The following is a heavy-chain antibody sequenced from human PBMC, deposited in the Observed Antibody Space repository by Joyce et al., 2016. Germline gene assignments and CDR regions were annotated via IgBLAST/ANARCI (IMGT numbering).Heavy chain of an antibody. CDR3: AKDRGGFGVVISSYLDY. D-gene: IGHD3-3*01. V-gene: IGHV3-43*01. Sequence: EVQLVESGGVVVQPGGSLRLSCAASGFTVDDYTMHWVRQAPGKGLEWVSLISWDGGSTYYADSVKGRFTISRDNSKNSLYLQMNSLRTEDTALYYCAKDRGGFGVVISSYLDYWGQGTLVTVSS. J-gene: IGHJ4*02. CDR1: GFTVDDYT. CDR2: ISWDGGST.